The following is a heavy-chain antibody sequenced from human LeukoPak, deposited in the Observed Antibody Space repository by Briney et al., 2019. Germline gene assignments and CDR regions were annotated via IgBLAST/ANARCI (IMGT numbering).Heavy chain of an antibody. Sequence: GGSLRLSCAASGFTFSSYAMSWVRQAPGKGLEGVSAMSGSGGSTYYADSVKGRFTISRDNSKNTLYLQMNSQRAEDTAVYYCAKAVVVVAAFPGALDYWGQGTLVTVSS. CDR3: AKAVVVVAAFPGALDY. D-gene: IGHD2-15*01. J-gene: IGHJ4*02. CDR1: GFTFSSYA. V-gene: IGHV3-23*01. CDR2: MSGSGGST.